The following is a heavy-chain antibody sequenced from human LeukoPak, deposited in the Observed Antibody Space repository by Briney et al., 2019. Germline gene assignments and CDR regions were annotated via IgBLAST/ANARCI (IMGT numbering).Heavy chain of an antibody. Sequence: SEALSLTCTVSGGSISSYYWSWIRQPAGKGLEWIGRIYTSGSTNYNPSLKSRVTMSVDTSKNQFSLKLSSVTAADTAVYYCARAPPRYCSSTSCRAFLFDYWGQGTLVTVSS. V-gene: IGHV4-4*07. J-gene: IGHJ4*02. D-gene: IGHD2-2*01. CDR2: IYTSGST. CDR1: GGSISSYY. CDR3: ARAPPRYCSSTSCRAFLFDY.